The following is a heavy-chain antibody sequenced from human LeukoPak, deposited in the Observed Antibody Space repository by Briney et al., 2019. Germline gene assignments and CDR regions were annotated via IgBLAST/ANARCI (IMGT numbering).Heavy chain of an antibody. V-gene: IGHV3-53*01. CDR3: ARRAGAYSHPYDY. CDR2: IYSGGST. D-gene: IGHD4/OR15-4a*01. Sequence: PGGSLRLSCAASGFTVSSNYLSWVRQAPGKGLEWVSIIYSGGSTFYADSVKGRFTISRDNSKNTLYLQMNSLRAEDTAVYYCARRAGAYSHPYDYWGQGTLVTVSS. CDR1: GFTVSSNY. J-gene: IGHJ4*02.